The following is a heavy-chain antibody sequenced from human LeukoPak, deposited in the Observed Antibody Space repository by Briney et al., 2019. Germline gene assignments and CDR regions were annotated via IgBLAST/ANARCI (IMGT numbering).Heavy chain of an antibody. CDR3: AKGDYYDSSGSSYNYYYGMDV. D-gene: IGHD3-22*01. Sequence: GASLRLSCAASGFTFSSYAMSWVRQVPGKGLEWVSAISGSGGSTYYADSVKGRFTISRDNSKNTLYLQMNSLRAEDTAVYYCAKGDYYDSSGSSYNYYYGMDVWGQGTTVTVSS. V-gene: IGHV3-23*01. CDR1: GFTFSSYA. J-gene: IGHJ6*02. CDR2: ISGSGGST.